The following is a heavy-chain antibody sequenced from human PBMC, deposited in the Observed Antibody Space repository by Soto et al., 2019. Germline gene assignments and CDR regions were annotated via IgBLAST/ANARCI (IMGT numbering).Heavy chain of an antibody. V-gene: IGHV1-46*03. Sequence: QVQLVQSGAEVKKPGASVKVSCKASGYTFTTYYIHWVRQAPGQGLEWMGIIDPISGSPGYAQRFQVSVTMTRDTPTNTFYMELTSLRSEDTAVYYCARGHDLPYYYFGLDVWGQGTTVTVSS. CDR2: IDPISGSP. J-gene: IGHJ6*02. CDR1: GYTFTTYY. CDR3: ARGHDLPYYYFGLDV. D-gene: IGHD3-3*01.